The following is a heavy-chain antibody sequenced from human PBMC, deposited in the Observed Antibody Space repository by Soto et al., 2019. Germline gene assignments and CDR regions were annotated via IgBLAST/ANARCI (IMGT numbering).Heavy chain of an antibody. CDR1: GGSISSYY. V-gene: IGHV4-59*01. CDR2: IYYSGST. CDR3: ARDPYYDSSGYLGWFDP. J-gene: IGHJ5*02. Sequence: SETLSLTCTVSGGSISSYYWSWIRQPPGKGLEWIGYIYYSGSTNYNPSLKSRVTISVDTSKNQFSLKLSSVTAADTAVYYCARDPYYDSSGYLGWFDPWGQGTLVTVS. D-gene: IGHD3-22*01.